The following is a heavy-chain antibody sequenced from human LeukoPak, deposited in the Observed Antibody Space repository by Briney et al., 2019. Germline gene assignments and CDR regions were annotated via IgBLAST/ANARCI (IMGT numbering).Heavy chain of an antibody. V-gene: IGHV3-20*04. D-gene: IGHD6-13*01. J-gene: IGHJ5*02. CDR3: AKSGYSSSWYNWFDP. CDR2: INWNGGST. Sequence: GGSLRLSCAASGFTFSSYAMHWVRQAPGKGLEWVSGINWNGGSTGYADSVKGRFTISRDNAKNSLYLQMNSLRAEDTALYYCAKSGYSSSWYNWFDPWGQGTLVTVSS. CDR1: GFTFSSYA.